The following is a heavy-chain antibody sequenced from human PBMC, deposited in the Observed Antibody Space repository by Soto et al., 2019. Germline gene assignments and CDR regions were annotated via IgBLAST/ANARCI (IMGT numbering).Heavy chain of an antibody. V-gene: IGHV5-51*01. CDR2: IYPSDSDT. CDR3: AKSYCSSTSCYVPNAFDI. CDR1: GYSFTSYW. D-gene: IGHD2-2*01. J-gene: IGHJ3*02. Sequence: GESLKISCKGSGYSFTSYWIGWVRQMPGKGLEWMGIIYPSDSDTRYSPSFQGQVTISADKSISTAYLQWSSLKASDTAMYYCAKSYCSSTSCYVPNAFDIWGQGTMVTVSS.